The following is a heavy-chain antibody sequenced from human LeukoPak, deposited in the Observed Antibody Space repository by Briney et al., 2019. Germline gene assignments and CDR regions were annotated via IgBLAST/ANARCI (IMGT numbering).Heavy chain of an antibody. CDR3: ARVGYDCSGGSCYFDY. CDR1: GYTFTSYG. CDR2: ISAYNGNT. J-gene: IGHJ4*02. V-gene: IGHV1-18*01. D-gene: IGHD2-15*01. Sequence: EASVKVSCKASGYTFTSYGISWVRQAPGQGLEWMGWISAYNGNTNYAQKLQGRVTMTTDTSTSTAYMELRSLRTDDTAVYYCARVGYDCSGGSCYFDYWGQGTLVTVSS.